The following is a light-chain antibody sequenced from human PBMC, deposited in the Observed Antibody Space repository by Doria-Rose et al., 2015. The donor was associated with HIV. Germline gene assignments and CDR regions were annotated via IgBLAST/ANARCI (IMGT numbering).Light chain of an antibody. J-gene: IGKJ1*01. CDR1: QSSSSTY. CDR3: HQYGTSWT. V-gene: IGKV3-20*01. Sequence: TQSPGTLSLSPGERATLSCRASQSSSSTYLAWYQQKPGQAPSLLIYDGSTRATGIPDRFGASGSGTDFTLTINRLEPEDFALYYCHQYGTSWTFGQGTKVEI. CDR2: DGS.